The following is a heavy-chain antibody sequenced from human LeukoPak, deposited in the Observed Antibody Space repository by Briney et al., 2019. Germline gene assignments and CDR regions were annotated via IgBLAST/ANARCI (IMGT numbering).Heavy chain of an antibody. CDR2: IYPGDSDT. J-gene: IGHJ4*02. CDR1: GYSFASYW. V-gene: IGHV5-51*01. Sequence: GESLKISCKGSGYSFASYWIGWVRQMPGKGLEWMGIIYPGDSDTRYSPSFQGQVTISADKSISTAYLQWSSLKASDTAMYYCARSPPYGDYVDYSDYWGQGTLVTVSS. CDR3: ARSPPYGDYVDYSDY. D-gene: IGHD4-17*01.